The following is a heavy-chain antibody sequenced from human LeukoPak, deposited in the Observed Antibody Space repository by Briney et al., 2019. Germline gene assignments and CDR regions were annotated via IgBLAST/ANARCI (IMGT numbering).Heavy chain of an antibody. V-gene: IGHV4-61*02. D-gene: IGHD2/OR15-2a*01. CDR2: IYTSGST. CDR3: ARVNSARYYYYMDV. CDR1: GGSISSSSYY. J-gene: IGHJ6*03. Sequence: PSETLSLTCTVSGGSISSSSYYWGWIRQPAGKGLEWIGRIYTSGSTNYNPSLKSRVTMSVDTSKNQFSLKLSSVTAADTAVYYCARVNSARYYYYMDVWGKGTTVTISS.